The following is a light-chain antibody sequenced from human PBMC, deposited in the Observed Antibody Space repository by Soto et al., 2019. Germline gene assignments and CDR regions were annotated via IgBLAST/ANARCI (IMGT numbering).Light chain of an antibody. V-gene: IGLV3-21*04. Sequence: SYELTQPPSVSVAPGKTARITCGGNNIGIKSVHWYQQKPGQAPVLVIYYDSDRPSGIPERFSGSNSANTATLTISRVEAGDEADYYCQVWDSSSDHVVFGGGTQLTVL. J-gene: IGLJ2*01. CDR1: NIGIKS. CDR3: QVWDSSSDHVV. CDR2: YDS.